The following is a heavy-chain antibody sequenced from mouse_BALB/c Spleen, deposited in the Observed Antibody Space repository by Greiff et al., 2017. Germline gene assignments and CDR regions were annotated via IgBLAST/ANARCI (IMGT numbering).Heavy chain of an antibody. J-gene: IGHJ4*01. D-gene: IGHD2-3*01. V-gene: IGHV1-4*01. CDR1: GYTFTSYT. Sequence: VQLQQSGAELARPGASVKMSCKASGYTFTSYTMHWVKQRPGQGLEWIGYINPSSGYTNYNQKFKDKATLTADKSSSTAYMQLSSLTSEDSAVYYCARSLYDYHAMDYWGQGTSVTVSS. CDR3: ARSLYDYHAMDY. CDR2: INPSSGYT.